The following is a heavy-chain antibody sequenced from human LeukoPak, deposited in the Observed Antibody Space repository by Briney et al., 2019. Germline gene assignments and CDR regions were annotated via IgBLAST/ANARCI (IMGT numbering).Heavy chain of an antibody. CDR1: GFSISSYA. CDR2: IRYGGGGT. D-gene: IGHD6-19*01. J-gene: IGHJ1*01. CDR3: AMDTVGRWLVHFHH. V-gene: IGHV3-23*01. Sequence: GGSLRLSXAASGFSISSYAMSWVRQAPGKGLEWVSLIRYGGGGTYYADSVKGRFIISRDTSENTLYLQMNSLRAEDTALYYCAMDTVGRWLVHFHHWGQGTPVTVSS.